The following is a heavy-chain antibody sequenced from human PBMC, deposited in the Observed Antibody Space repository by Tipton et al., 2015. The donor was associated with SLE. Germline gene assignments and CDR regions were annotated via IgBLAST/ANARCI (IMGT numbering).Heavy chain of an antibody. CDR1: GGSISSHY. J-gene: IGHJ2*01. Sequence: LRLSCTVSGGSISSHYWSWIRQPPGKRLEWIGYIYYSGSTFYNPSLNSRVTISVDTSKNQFSLKLTSVTAADTAVYYCARRDGGGYFDLWGRGSLVTVSS. CDR3: ARRDGGGYFDL. V-gene: IGHV4-59*06. D-gene: IGHD3-16*01. CDR2: IYYSGST.